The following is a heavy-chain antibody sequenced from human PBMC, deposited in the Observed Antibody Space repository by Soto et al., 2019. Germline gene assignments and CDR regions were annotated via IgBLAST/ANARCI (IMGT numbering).Heavy chain of an antibody. V-gene: IGHV4-4*02. CDR1: SGSISSSNW. J-gene: IGHJ6*03. D-gene: IGHD2-15*01. CDR2: IYHSGST. CDR3: AREFVWYLRPRGYYYMDV. Sequence: SETLSLTCAVSSGSISSSNWWSWVRQPPGKGLEWIGEIYHSGSTNYNPSLKSRVTISVDKSKNQFSLKLSSVTAADTAVYYCAREFVWYLRPRGYYYMDVWGKGTTVTVSS.